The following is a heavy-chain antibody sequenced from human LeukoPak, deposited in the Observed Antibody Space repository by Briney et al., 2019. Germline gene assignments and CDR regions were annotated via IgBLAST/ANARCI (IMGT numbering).Heavy chain of an antibody. D-gene: IGHD1-14*01. Sequence: SETLSLTCTLSGGSIINGDYYWSWIRQPPGKGLEWIGYIYDDGSTYYNPSLKSRVTISIDTSKDQFSLNLRSVTAAGTAVYYCARLTGSGEVFDSWGQGTLVTVSS. CDR2: IYDDGST. J-gene: IGHJ4*02. CDR1: GGSIINGDYY. CDR3: ARLTGSGEVFDS. V-gene: IGHV4-30-4*01.